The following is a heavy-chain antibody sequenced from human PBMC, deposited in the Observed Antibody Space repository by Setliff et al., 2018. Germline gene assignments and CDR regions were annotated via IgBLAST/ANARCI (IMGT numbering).Heavy chain of an antibody. CDR3: ARVGRVGYYESFQY. Sequence: PGGSLRLSCAASEFTFSNYWMSWVRQTAGKGLEWVAYIKQDGSEKYYVDSVKGRFTISRDNAQNSLYLQMNSLRAEDTAVYYCARVGRVGYYESFQYWGQGTLVTVSS. V-gene: IGHV3-7*01. CDR1: EFTFSNYW. CDR2: IKQDGSEK. D-gene: IGHD3-22*01. J-gene: IGHJ1*01.